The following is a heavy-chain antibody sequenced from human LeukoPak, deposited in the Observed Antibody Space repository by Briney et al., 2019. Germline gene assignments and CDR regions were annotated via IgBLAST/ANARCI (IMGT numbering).Heavy chain of an antibody. V-gene: IGHV1-69*05. J-gene: IGHJ4*02. Sequence: GASVKVSCKASGYTFTGYYMHWVRQAPGQGLEWMGGIIPIFGTANYAQKFQGRVTITTDESTSTAYMELSSLRSEDTAVYYCARAAGYSGYDTPRYFDYWGQGTLVTVSS. D-gene: IGHD5-12*01. CDR2: IIPIFGTA. CDR3: ARAAGYSGYDTPRYFDY. CDR1: GYTFTGYY.